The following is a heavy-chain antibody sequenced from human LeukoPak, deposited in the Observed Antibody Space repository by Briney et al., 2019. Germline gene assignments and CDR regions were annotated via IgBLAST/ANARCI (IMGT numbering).Heavy chain of an antibody. D-gene: IGHD2-8*01. Sequence: QTGGSLRLSCAASGFTFSSYGMSWVRQAPGKGLEWVAVISYDGSNKYYADSVKGRFTISRDNSKNTLYLQMNSLRAEDTAVYYCANGYCTNGVCYPYYYYYMDVWGKGTTVTVSS. CDR1: GFTFSSYG. CDR2: ISYDGSNK. CDR3: ANGYCTNGVCYPYYYYYMDV. J-gene: IGHJ6*03. V-gene: IGHV3-30*18.